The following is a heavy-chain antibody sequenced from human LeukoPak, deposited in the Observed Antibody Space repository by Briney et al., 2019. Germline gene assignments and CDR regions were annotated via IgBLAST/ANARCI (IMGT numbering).Heavy chain of an antibody. D-gene: IGHD1-1*01. CDR3: ARLNSNLFDY. V-gene: IGHV3-21*01. CDR1: GFNFIYYS. Sequence: GSLRLSCAASGFNFIYYSMKWVRQAPGKGLEWVSSISSSSGYLYYADSVKGRFTISRDNAKNSLYLQMNSLRAEDTAVYYCARLNSNLFDYWGQGTLVTVSS. CDR2: ISSSSGYL. J-gene: IGHJ4*02.